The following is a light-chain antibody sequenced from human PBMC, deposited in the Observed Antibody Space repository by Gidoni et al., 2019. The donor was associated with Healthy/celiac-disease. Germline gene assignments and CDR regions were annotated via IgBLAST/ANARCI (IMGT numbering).Light chain of an antibody. V-gene: IGLV2-23*02. J-gene: IGLJ3*02. Sequence: QSALTQPASGSGSPGQSITISCTGTSSDVGSYNLVSWYQRHPGKAPKLMIYEVSKRPSGVSNRFSGSKSGNTASLTISGLQAEDEADYYCCSYAGSSTYWVFGGGTKLTVL. CDR2: EVS. CDR1: SSDVGSYNL. CDR3: CSYAGSSTYWV.